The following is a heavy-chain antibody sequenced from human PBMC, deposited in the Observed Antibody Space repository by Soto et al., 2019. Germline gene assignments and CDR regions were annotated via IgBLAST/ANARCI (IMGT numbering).Heavy chain of an antibody. CDR2: ISGSGGST. CDR3: AKDRAIGCSSTSCHSNWFDP. Sequence: EVQLLESGGGLVQPGGSLRLSCAASGFTFSSYAMSWVRQAPGKGLEWVSAISGSGGSTYYADSVKGRFTISRDNSKNTLYLQMNSLRAEDTAVYYCAKDRAIGCSSTSCHSNWFDPWGQGTLVTVSS. CDR1: GFTFSSYA. J-gene: IGHJ5*02. V-gene: IGHV3-23*01. D-gene: IGHD2-2*01.